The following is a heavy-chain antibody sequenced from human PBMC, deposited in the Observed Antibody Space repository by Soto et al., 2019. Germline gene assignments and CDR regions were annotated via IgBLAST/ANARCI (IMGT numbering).Heavy chain of an antibody. CDR3: ASSYGSGYRAFDY. V-gene: IGHV1-69*02. Sequence: QVQLVQSGAEVKRPGSSVKVSCKASGDTFNFYSINWVRQAPGLGLEWMGRVNPIVSMSNYAQKFQGRVTMTADKSTRTASMERSSLRSEDTAIYYCASSYGSGYRAFDYWGQGALVTVSS. J-gene: IGHJ4*02. CDR1: GDTFNFYS. D-gene: IGHD3-10*01. CDR2: VNPIVSMS.